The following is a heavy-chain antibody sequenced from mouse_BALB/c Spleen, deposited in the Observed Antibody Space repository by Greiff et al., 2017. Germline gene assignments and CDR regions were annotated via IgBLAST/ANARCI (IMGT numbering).Heavy chain of an antibody. D-gene: IGHD2-4*01. CDR1: GFTFSSYA. Sequence: EVKLVESGGGLVKPGGSLKLSCAASGFTFSSYAMSWVRQTPEKRLEWVASISSGGSTYYPDSVKGRFTISRDNARNILYLQMSSLRSEDTAMYYCARGSTMITSYYFDYWGQGTTLTVSS. J-gene: IGHJ2*01. CDR3: ARGSTMITSYYFDY. CDR2: ISSGGST. V-gene: IGHV5-6-5*01.